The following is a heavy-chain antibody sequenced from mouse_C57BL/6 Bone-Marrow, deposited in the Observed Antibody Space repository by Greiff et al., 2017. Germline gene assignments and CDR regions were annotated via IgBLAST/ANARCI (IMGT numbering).Heavy chain of an antibody. CDR2: IYPGNSDT. Sequence: VQLKESGTVLARPGASVKMSCKTSGYTFTSYWMHWVKQRPGQGLEWIGAIYPGNSDTSYNQKFKGKAKLTAFTSASTAYMELSSLTNEDSAVYYCTTLGREDYWGQGTSVTVSS. V-gene: IGHV1-5*01. D-gene: IGHD4-1*01. CDR3: TTLGREDY. CDR1: GYTFTSYW. J-gene: IGHJ4*01.